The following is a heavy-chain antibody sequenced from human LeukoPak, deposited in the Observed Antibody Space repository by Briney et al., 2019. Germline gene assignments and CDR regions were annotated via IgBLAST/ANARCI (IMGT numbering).Heavy chain of an antibody. J-gene: IGHJ4*02. Sequence: GGSLRLSCAASGFTFTSFSMHWVRQAPGKGLESVSAISSTGGSTYYANSVKGRFTISRDNSKNTLYLQMGSLRAEDMAVYYCAREYYGGYVDYWGQGTLVTVS. V-gene: IGHV3-64*01. D-gene: IGHD3-10*01. CDR3: AREYYGGYVDY. CDR1: GFTFTSFS. CDR2: ISSTGGST.